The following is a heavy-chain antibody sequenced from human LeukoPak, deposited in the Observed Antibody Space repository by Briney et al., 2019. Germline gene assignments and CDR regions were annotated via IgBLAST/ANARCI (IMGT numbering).Heavy chain of an antibody. Sequence: GGSLRLSCAASEFIFSNYGMHWVRQAPGKGLEWVTFIRNDGKNKYYADSVKGRFTISRDNSKNTLYLEMNSLRAEDTAVYYCTRDGRRWNFDYWGQGSLVTVSS. J-gene: IGHJ4*02. D-gene: IGHD1-1*01. CDR1: EFIFSNYG. CDR3: TRDGRRWNFDY. CDR2: IRNDGKNK. V-gene: IGHV3-30*02.